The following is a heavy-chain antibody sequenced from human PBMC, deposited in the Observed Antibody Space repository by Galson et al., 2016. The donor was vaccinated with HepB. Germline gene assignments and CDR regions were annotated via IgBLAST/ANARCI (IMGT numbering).Heavy chain of an antibody. CDR3: ARVVSYDRRDYYRHFDS. V-gene: IGHV3-7*03. D-gene: IGHD3-22*01. CDR1: GFPFSTYC. Sequence: SLRLSCAASGFPFSTYCMTWVRQAPGKGPEWVAVIKPDGRAIQYVDSVKGRFTISRDDGKNSLYLQMNTLRAEDTAVYYCARVVSYDRRDYYRHFDSWGRGTLVTVSS. CDR2: IKPDGRAI. J-gene: IGHJ4*02.